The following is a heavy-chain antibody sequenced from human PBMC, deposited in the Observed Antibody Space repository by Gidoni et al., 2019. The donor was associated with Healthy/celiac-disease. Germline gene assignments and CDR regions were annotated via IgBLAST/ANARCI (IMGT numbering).Heavy chain of an antibody. CDR3: AKDLNSSSWRRGDY. D-gene: IGHD6-13*01. Sequence: EVQLVESGGGLVQPGRSLRLPCAASGFSFCDYAMHWVRQAPGKGLGWVSSISWNSSRKGYADSVKGRFTISRDNAKNSLYLQMNSLRAEDTALYYCAKDLNSSSWRRGDYWGQGTLVTVSS. V-gene: IGHV3-9*01. J-gene: IGHJ4*02. CDR1: GFSFCDYA. CDR2: ISWNSSRK.